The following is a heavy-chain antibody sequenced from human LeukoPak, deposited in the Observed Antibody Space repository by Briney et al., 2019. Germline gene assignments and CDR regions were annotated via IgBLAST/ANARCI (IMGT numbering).Heavy chain of an antibody. D-gene: IGHD2-15*01. CDR1: GFTFSIYG. CDR3: AKDLHGGLDY. V-gene: IGHV3-23*01. Sequence: GESLKISCAASGFTFSIYGMSWVRQAPGKGLEWVSGISGNGAGTYYADSVKGRFTISRDNSKNTLYLQMNSLRVEDTAVYYCAKDLHGGLDYWGQGTLVTVSS. J-gene: IGHJ4*02. CDR2: ISGNGAGT.